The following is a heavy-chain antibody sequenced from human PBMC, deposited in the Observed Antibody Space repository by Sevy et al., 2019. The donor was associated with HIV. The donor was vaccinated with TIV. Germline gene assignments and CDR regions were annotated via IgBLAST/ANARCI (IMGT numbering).Heavy chain of an antibody. CDR2: IKGKIYDGTI. V-gene: IGHV3-15*01. CDR1: GCTFSNAW. D-gene: IGHD6-13*01. Sequence: GGSLRLSCAASGCTFSNAWMSWVRQAPGKGLEWVGRIKGKIYDGTIDYAAPVKGRFSISRDDSKNTLYLQMNSLKTEDIAVFYCTTASWSQEDYYNYWGQGTLVTVSS. CDR3: TTASWSQEDYYNY. J-gene: IGHJ4*02.